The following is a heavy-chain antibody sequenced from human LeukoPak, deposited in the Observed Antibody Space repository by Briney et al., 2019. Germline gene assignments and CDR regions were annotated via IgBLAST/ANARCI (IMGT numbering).Heavy chain of an antibody. D-gene: IGHD3-3*01. Sequence: TGGSLRLSCAASGFTFSSYWMHWVRQAPGKGLVWVSRINSDGSSTSYADSVKGRFTISRDNAKNTLYLQMNSLRAEDTAVYYCAEEEGDYDFWSGYLFPLDYWGQGTLVTVSS. J-gene: IGHJ4*02. CDR3: AEEEGDYDFWSGYLFPLDY. CDR2: INSDGSST. CDR1: GFTFSSYW. V-gene: IGHV3-74*01.